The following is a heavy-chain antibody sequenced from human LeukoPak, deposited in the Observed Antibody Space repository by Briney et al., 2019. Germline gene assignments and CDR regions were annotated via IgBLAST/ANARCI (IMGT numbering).Heavy chain of an antibody. CDR3: ARGPQNSYGSGTYYDGVFDN. CDR1: GFTFNTYW. J-gene: IGHJ4*02. Sequence: PGGSLRLACAASGFTFNTYWMHWVRQAPGKGLVWVSRVNGNGRSTNYADSVKGRFTISRDTAKNTLYLQMNSLRAEDTAVYFCARGPQNSYGSGTYYDGVFDNWGQGTLVTVAS. D-gene: IGHD3-10*01. V-gene: IGHV3-74*01. CDR2: VNGNGRST.